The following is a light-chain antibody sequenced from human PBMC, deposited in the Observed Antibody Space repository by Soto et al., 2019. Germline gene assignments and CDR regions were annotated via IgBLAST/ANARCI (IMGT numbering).Light chain of an antibody. CDR2: GAS. CDR3: QQRSNWPPVT. Sequence: VVMTQSPATLSVSPGERATLSCRASQSVTSNFAWYQQKPGQAPSLLIYGASTRASGIPATFSGSGSGTEFTLTITSLQSEDLGVYYCQQRSNWPPVTFGGGTKVDIK. CDR1: QSVTSN. J-gene: IGKJ4*01. V-gene: IGKV3-15*01.